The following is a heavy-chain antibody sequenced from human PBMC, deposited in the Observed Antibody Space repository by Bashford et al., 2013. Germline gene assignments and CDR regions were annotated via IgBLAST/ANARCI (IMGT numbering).Heavy chain of an antibody. V-gene: IGHV4-4*07. Sequence: SETLSLTCVVSGGSISRYYWNWVRQPAGKGLEWIGRIYATGATKYNPSLGNRITMTIDTSTSTAYMELTSVTAADTAVYYCARNVSMVRGGHKYNWFDPWGQGTLVTVSS. J-gene: IGHJ5*02. CDR2: IYATGAT. CDR1: GGSISRYY. D-gene: IGHD3-10*01. CDR3: ARNVSMVRGGHKYNWFDP.